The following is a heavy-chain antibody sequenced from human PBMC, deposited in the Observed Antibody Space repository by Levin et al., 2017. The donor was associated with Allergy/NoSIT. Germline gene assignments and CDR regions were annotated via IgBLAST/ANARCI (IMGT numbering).Heavy chain of an antibody. V-gene: IGHV3-9*01. J-gene: IGHJ4*02. CDR1: GFTFDDYA. CDR3: AKGYSIYSSSLPFDY. D-gene: IGHD6-6*01. CDR2: ISWNSGSI. Sequence: SLKISCAASGFTFDDYAMHWVRQAPGKGLEWVSGISWNSGSIGYADSVKGRFTISRDNAKNSLYLQMNSLRAEDTALYYCAKGYSIYSSSLPFDYWGQGTLVTVSS.